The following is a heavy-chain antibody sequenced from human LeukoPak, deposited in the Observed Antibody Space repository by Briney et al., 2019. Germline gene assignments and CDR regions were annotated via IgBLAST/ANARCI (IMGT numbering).Heavy chain of an antibody. CDR1: GFSSSDYD. J-gene: IGHJ1*01. D-gene: IGHD3-16*01. V-gene: IGHV3-21*01. Sequence: GGSLRLSCSASGFSSSDYDMNWVRQAPGKGLEWVSAISGRSSHVYYGESVKGRFTISRDNAKNSLYLQLDSLGVEDTAVYYCGRAFPPLRTSSAGDLWGQGTLVTVSS. CDR2: ISGRSSHV. CDR3: GRAFPPLRTSSAGDL.